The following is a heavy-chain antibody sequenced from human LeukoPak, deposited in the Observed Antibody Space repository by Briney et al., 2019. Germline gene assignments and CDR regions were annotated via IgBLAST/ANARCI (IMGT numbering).Heavy chain of an antibody. J-gene: IGHJ4*02. CDR3: AVDPRDYFDY. CDR1: GFTFSSYS. V-gene: IGHV3-21*01. D-gene: IGHD3-9*01. CDR2: ISSSSSYI. Sequence: PGGSLRLSCAASGFTFSSYSMNWVRQAPGKGLEWVSSISSSSSYIYYADSVKGRFTISRDNAKNSPYLQMNSLRAEDTAVYYCAVDPRDYFDYWGQGTLVTVSS.